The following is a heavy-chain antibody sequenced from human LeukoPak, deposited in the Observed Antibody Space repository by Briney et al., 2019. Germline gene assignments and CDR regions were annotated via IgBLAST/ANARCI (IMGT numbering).Heavy chain of an antibody. CDR1: GYTFTSYY. CDR2: INPSGGST. D-gene: IGHD3-10*01. V-gene: IGHV1-46*01. CDR3: ARDDNYGSGQPDD. J-gene: IGHJ4*02. Sequence: ASVKVSCKASGYTFTSYYMHWVRQAPGQGLEWMGIINPSGGSTSSAQKFQGRVTMTTDTSTSTVYMELRSLRSDDTAVYYCARDDNYGSGQPDDWGQGTLVTVSS.